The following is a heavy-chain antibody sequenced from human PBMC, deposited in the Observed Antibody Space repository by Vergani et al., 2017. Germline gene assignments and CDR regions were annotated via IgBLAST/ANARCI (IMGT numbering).Heavy chain of an antibody. Sequence: EVQLVESGGGLVKPGGSLRLSCAASGFTFSNAWMSWVRQAPGKGLEWVGRIKSKTDGGTTDYAAPVKGRFTISRDDSKNTLYRQMNSLKTEDTAVYYGTTDLSLGATGFWGQGTLVTVSS. CDR1: GFTFSNAW. CDR3: TTDLSLGATGF. CDR2: IKSKTDGGTT. D-gene: IGHD1-26*01. V-gene: IGHV3-15*01. J-gene: IGHJ4*02.